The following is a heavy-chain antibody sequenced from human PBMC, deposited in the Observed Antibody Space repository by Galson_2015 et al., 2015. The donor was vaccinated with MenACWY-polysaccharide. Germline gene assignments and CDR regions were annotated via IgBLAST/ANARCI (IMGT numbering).Heavy chain of an antibody. V-gene: IGHV3-33*01. CDR1: GLRFSGSG. D-gene: IGHD2-2*01. J-gene: IGHJ3*02. CDR3: AREGSRTAYLAFDI. Sequence: SLRLSCAASGLRFSGSGMHWVRQAPGKGLEWVAVIQYDGSNKVYVDSVKGRFTISRDNSKNTLYLEMNSLRAEDTAVYYCAREGSRTAYLAFDIWGRGTMVTVSS. CDR2: IQYDGSNK.